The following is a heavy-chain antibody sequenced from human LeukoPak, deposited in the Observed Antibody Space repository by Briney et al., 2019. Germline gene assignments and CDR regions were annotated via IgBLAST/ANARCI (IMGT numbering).Heavy chain of an antibody. CDR2: INPNIGGT. V-gene: IGHV1-2*02. J-gene: IGHJ6*03. Sequence: ASVKVSCKASGYTFTGYYMHWVRQAPGQGLEWMGWINPNIGGTNYAQKFHGRVTMTRDTSISTAYMELSRLRSDDTAVYYCARDRGIDYYGSGSYYRHYYYYMDVWGKGTTVTVSS. D-gene: IGHD3-10*01. CDR1: GYTFTGYY. CDR3: ARDRGIDYYGSGSYYRHYYYYMDV.